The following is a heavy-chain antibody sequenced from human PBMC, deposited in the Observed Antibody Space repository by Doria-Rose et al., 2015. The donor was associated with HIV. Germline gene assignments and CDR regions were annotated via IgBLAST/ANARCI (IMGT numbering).Heavy chain of an antibody. CDR1: GVSLSSPGMG. Sequence: VTLKESGPVLVKPTETLTLTCTVSGVSLSSPGMGVSWIRQPPGKALEWLANIFSDDERSYNSSLKSRLTISRGTSRSQVVLTMTDMDPVDTATYYCARIKSSRWYHKYYFGFWGQGTLVIVSA. V-gene: IGHV2-26*01. CDR2: IFSDDER. D-gene: IGHD6-13*01. J-gene: IGHJ4*02. CDR3: ARIKSSRWYHKYYFGF.